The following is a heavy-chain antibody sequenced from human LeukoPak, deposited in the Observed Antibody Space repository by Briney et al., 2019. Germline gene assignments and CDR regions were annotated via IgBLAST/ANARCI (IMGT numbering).Heavy chain of an antibody. V-gene: IGHV3-30-3*01. D-gene: IGHD2-8*01. J-gene: IGHJ6*03. CDR3: AKDRDCTNGVCYIYYYYMDV. Sequence: GGSLRLSCAASGFTFSSYAIHWVRQAPGKGLEWVAVISYDGSNKYYADSVKGRFTISRDNSKNTLYLQMNSLRAEDTAVYYCAKDRDCTNGVCYIYYYYMDVWGKGTTVTVSS. CDR1: GFTFSSYA. CDR2: ISYDGSNK.